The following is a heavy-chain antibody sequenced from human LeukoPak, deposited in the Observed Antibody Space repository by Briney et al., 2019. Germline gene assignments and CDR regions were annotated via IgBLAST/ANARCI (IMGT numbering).Heavy chain of an antibody. CDR3: ARVFAGATTYWFDP. D-gene: IGHD1-26*01. V-gene: IGHV4-4*02. J-gene: IGHJ5*02. CDR2: IYHSGST. CDR1: GGSISSSNW. Sequence: SETLSLTCTVSGGSISSSNWWSWVRQPPGKGLEWIGEIYHSGSTNYNPSLKSRVTISVDKSKNQFSLKLSSVTAADTAVYYCARVFAGATTYWFDPWGQGTLVTVSS.